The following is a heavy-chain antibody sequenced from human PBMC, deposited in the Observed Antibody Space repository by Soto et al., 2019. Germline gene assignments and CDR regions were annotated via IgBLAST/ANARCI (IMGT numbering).Heavy chain of an antibody. Sequence: PGGSLRLSCAASGLIVSNYYMSWVRQAPGKGLEWVSVIYTGGNTYYADSVKGRFTISRDTSENTLYLQMNNLRAEDTAVYYCARSYSSGGAGDNWGQGTLVTVSS. J-gene: IGHJ4*02. D-gene: IGHD6-19*01. CDR1: GLIVSNYY. V-gene: IGHV3-66*01. CDR3: ARSYSSGGAGDN. CDR2: IYTGGNT.